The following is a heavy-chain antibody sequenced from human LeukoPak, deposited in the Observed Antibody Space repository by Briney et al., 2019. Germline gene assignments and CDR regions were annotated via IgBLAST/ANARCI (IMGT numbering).Heavy chain of an antibody. Sequence: PGGSLRLSCAASGFTFSSNWMHWVRQAPGKGLVWVSRINSDGRSTSYADSVKGRFTISRDNAKNTLYLQMNSLRAEDTAVYYCASVSSRTISGWVVAFDIWGQGTMVTVSS. CDR3: ASVSSRTISGWVVAFDI. D-gene: IGHD3-3*01. CDR1: GFTFSSNW. J-gene: IGHJ3*02. CDR2: INSDGRST. V-gene: IGHV3-74*01.